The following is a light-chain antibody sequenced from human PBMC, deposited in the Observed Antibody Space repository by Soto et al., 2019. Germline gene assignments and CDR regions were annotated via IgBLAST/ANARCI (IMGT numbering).Light chain of an antibody. V-gene: IGLV2-14*01. CDR1: SIDVGGYNH. Sequence: QSALTQPASVAGSPGQSITLACTVTSIDVGGYNHVSWYQQHPGEAPKLMIYGVSNRPSGVSIRFSGSKSGNTAFLTISGLQAEDEANYYCRSYASSTSYVFGDGSKVTGL. CDR2: GVS. CDR3: RSYASSTSYV. J-gene: IGLJ1*01.